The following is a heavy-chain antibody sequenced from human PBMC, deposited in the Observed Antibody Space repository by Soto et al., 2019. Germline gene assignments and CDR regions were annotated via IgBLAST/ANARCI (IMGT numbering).Heavy chain of an antibody. V-gene: IGHV3-21*01. D-gene: IGHD3-22*01. CDR2: ISSSSSYI. CDR1: GFTFSSYS. Sequence: PGGSLRLSCAASGFTFSSYSMNWVRQAPGKGLEWVSSISSSSSYIYYADSVKGRFTISRDNAKNSLYLQVNSLRAEDTAVYYCARRVIMIVVDQGMDVWGQGTTVTVSS. J-gene: IGHJ6*02. CDR3: ARRVIMIVVDQGMDV.